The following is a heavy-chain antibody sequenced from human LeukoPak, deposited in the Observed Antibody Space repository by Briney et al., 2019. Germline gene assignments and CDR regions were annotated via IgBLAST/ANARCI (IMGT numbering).Heavy chain of an antibody. CDR2: INHSGST. CDR3: ARGDCSSTSCPYNWFDL. CDR1: GGSFSGYY. V-gene: IGHV4-34*01. J-gene: IGHJ5*02. D-gene: IGHD2-2*01. Sequence: PSETLSLTCAVYGGSFSGYYWSWIRQPPGKGLEWIGEINHSGSTNYNPSLKSRVTISVDTSKNQFSLKLSSVTAADTAVYYCARGDCSSTSCPYNWFDLWGQGTLVTVSS.